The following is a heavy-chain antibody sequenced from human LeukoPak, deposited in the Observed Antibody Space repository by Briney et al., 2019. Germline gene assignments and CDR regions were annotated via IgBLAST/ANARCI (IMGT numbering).Heavy chain of an antibody. CDR2: IKQDGSEK. CDR3: VIAYASSENWRFDY. V-gene: IGHV3-7*03. D-gene: IGHD2-8*01. J-gene: IGHJ4*02. Sequence: GGSLRLSCAASGFTFRNYWMSWVRQAPGKGLDWVANIKQDGSEKYYVDSVKGRFTISRDNAKNSLFLQMNSLRAEDTAVYYCVIAYASSENWRFDYWGQGTLVTVSS. CDR1: GFTFRNYW.